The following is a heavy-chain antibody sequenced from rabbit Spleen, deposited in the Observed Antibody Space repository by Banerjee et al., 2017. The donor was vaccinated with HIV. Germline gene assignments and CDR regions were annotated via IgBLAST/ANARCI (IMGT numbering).Heavy chain of an antibody. J-gene: IGHJ3*01. Sequence: QSLEESGGDLVKPGASLTLTCTASGFSFSSNDYMCWVRQAPGKGLEWISCIGSSSSGFTYSATWAKGRFTISKTSSTTVTLQMTSLTVADTATYFCARDLTGVIGWNFGLWGQGTLVTVS. V-gene: IGHV1S40*01. CDR2: IGSSSSGFT. CDR1: GFSFSSNDY. CDR3: ARDLTGVIGWNFGL. D-gene: IGHD1-1*01.